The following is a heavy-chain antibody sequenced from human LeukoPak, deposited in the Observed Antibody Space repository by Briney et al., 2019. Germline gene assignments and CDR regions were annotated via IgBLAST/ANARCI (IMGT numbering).Heavy chain of an antibody. Sequence: PSETLSHTCAVYGGSFSGYYWSWIRQPPGKGLEWIGEINHSGSTNYNPSLKSRVTISVDTSKNQFSLKLSSVTAADTAVYYCARDGYYYGSGSYLFDYWGQGTLVTVSS. J-gene: IGHJ4*02. V-gene: IGHV4-34*01. D-gene: IGHD3-10*01. CDR3: ARDGYYYGSGSYLFDY. CDR1: GGSFSGYY. CDR2: INHSGST.